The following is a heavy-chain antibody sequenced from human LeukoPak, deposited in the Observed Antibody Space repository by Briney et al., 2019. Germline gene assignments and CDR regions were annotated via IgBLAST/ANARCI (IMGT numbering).Heavy chain of an antibody. CDR1: GGTFSSYA. CDR3: ARVKSGDDILTGYYTSQYNWFDP. J-gene: IGHJ5*02. D-gene: IGHD3-9*01. V-gene: IGHV1-69*01. Sequence: ASVKVFCKASGGTFSSYAISWVRQAPGQGLEWMGGIIPIFGTANYAQKFQGRVTFTADESTSTAYMELSSLRSEDTAVYYCARVKSGDDILTGYYTSQYNWFDPWGQGTLVTVSS. CDR2: IIPIFGTA.